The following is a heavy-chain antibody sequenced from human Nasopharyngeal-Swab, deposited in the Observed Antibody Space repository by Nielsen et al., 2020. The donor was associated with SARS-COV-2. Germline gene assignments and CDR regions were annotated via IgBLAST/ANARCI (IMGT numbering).Heavy chain of an antibody. CDR3: ARLISGSGPFDP. Sequence: GESLKISCKGSGYSFTNYWIVWVRQMPGKGLEWMGTIDPRDSYITYSPSFQGHVTISTDKSINTAYLQWSSLKASDTAMYYCARLISGSGPFDPWGRGTLVTVSS. J-gene: IGHJ5*02. V-gene: IGHV5-10-1*01. CDR2: IDPRDSYI. D-gene: IGHD3-10*01. CDR1: GYSFTNYW.